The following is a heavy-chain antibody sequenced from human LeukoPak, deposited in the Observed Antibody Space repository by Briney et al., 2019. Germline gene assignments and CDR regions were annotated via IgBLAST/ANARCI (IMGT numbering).Heavy chain of an antibody. Sequence: ASVKVSCKASGYTFTSYGISWVRQAPGQGLEWMGWISAYNGNTNHAQKLQGRVTMSTDTSTSTAYMELRSLRSDDTAVYYCARVEYYYGSGSYYPEFWYFDLWGRGTLVTVSS. V-gene: IGHV1-18*01. J-gene: IGHJ2*01. CDR2: ISAYNGNT. CDR1: GYTFTSYG. D-gene: IGHD3-10*01. CDR3: ARVEYYYGSGSYYPEFWYFDL.